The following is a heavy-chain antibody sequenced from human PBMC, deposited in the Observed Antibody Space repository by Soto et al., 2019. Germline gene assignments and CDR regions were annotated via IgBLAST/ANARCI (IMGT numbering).Heavy chain of an antibody. Sequence: SETLSLTCAVYGGSFSGYYWSWIRQPPGKGPEWIGEINHSGSTNYNPSLKSRVTISVDTSKNQFSLKPSSVTAADTAVYYCARGLWSWFDPRGQGTLVTVSS. V-gene: IGHV4-34*01. CDR2: INHSGST. CDR1: GGSFSGYY. D-gene: IGHD2-21*01. CDR3: ARGLWSWFDP. J-gene: IGHJ5*02.